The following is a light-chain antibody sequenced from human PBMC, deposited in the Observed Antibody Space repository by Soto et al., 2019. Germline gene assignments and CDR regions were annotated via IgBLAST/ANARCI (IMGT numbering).Light chain of an antibody. CDR1: SSDVGGSNH. CDR2: EVS. V-gene: IGLV2-8*01. Sequence: QSALTQPRSVSGSPGQSVTISCTGSSSDVGGSNHVSWYQHHPGKAPKFIIYEVSQRPSGVPDRFSGSKSGNTASLTVSGLQTDDEADYYCSSYAGRNNLVFGGGTKLTVL. CDR3: SSYAGRNNLV. J-gene: IGLJ2*01.